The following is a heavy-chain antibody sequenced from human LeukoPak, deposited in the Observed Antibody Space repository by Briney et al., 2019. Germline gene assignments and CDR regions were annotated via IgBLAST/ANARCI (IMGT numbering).Heavy chain of an antibody. CDR1: GFTFINAW. CDR2: ISVSGVST. J-gene: IGHJ4*02. CDR3: ARDPYGDYVFDY. V-gene: IGHV3-23*01. D-gene: IGHD4-17*01. Sequence: GGSLRLSCAASGFTFINAWMSWVRQAPGKGLEWVSGISVSGVSTYYADSVKGRFTISRDNSKNTLYLQMNSLRAEDTALYYCARDPYGDYVFDYWGQGTLVTVSS.